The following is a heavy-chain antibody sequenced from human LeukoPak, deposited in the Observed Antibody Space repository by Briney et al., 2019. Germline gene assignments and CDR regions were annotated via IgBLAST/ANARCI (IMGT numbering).Heavy chain of an antibody. D-gene: IGHD3-22*01. J-gene: IGHJ4*02. CDR3: ARGTYYYDSSFGY. CDR1: GGSIRTYY. Sequence: SETLSLTCTVSGGSIRTYYWSWIRQPLGKGLEWIGYIYYSGTTNYNPSLKSRVTISVDTSKNQFSLKLSSVTAADTAVYYCARGTYYYDSSFGYWGQGTLVTVSS. CDR2: IYYSGTT. V-gene: IGHV4-59*01.